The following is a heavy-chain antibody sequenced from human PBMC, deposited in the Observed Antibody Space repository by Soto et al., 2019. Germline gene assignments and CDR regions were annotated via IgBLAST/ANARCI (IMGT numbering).Heavy chain of an antibody. D-gene: IGHD1-26*01. CDR1: GFTFSSYA. Sequence: DVQLLESGGGWVQPEGSLRLSCAASGFTFSSYAMGWVRQGPGKGLEWVAVVSIGGRTHYADSVRGRFTISRDNSKNTLSLQMNSLTAEDTAVYFCAKRRGAGGHFDYRGQGALVTVSS. V-gene: IGHV3-23*01. CDR3: AKRRGAGGHFDY. J-gene: IGHJ4*02. CDR2: VSIGGRT.